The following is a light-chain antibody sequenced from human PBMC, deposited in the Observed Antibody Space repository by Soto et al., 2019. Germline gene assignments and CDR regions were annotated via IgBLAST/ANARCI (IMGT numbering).Light chain of an antibody. CDR3: QQLNSFPLT. Sequence: DIQLTQSPSFLSASLGDRVTLTCRASQGIFSYLAWYQQKPGKAPKLLISAASTLQSGVPSRFSGSGSGTEFTLTISSLQPEDFATYYCQQLNSFPLTFGGGTKVEIK. CDR2: AAS. CDR1: QGIFSY. J-gene: IGKJ4*01. V-gene: IGKV1-9*01.